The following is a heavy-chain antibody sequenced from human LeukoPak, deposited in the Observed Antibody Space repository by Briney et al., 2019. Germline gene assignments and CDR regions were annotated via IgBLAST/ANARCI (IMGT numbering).Heavy chain of an antibody. J-gene: IGHJ4*02. Sequence: GGSLRLSCAASGFTFSIHGMNWVRQAPGKGLEWVSYISSSSRNIYYADSVKGRFTISRDNAKNSLYLQMNSLRAEDTAVYYCARDVTYSSSYSDYWGQGTLVTVSS. V-gene: IGHV3-48*01. CDR1: GFTFSIHG. CDR3: ARDVTYSSSYSDY. D-gene: IGHD6-13*01. CDR2: ISSSSRNI.